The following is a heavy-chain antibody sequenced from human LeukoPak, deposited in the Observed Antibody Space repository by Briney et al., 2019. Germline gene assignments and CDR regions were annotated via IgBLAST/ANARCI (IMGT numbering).Heavy chain of an antibody. CDR1: GYTFSGYF. J-gene: IGHJ4*02. CDR3: ARHHLRAYYFDF. V-gene: IGHV1-2*06. D-gene: IGHD1-14*01. CDR2: IYPHSGAT. Sequence: ASVKVSCKASGYTFSGYFMHWVRQAPGQGLEWMGRIYPHSGATVYAQKFQGRATMTRDTSISTAYMELSGLRSDDTAVNYCARHHLRAYYFDFWGQGTLVTVSS.